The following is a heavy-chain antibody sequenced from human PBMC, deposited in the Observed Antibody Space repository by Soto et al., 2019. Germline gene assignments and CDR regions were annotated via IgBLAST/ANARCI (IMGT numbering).Heavy chain of an antibody. V-gene: IGHV1-18*01. D-gene: IGHD1-1*01. J-gene: IGHJ4*02. CDR3: ARGRYGDY. CDR1: GYGFTTYG. CDR2: ISAHNGNT. Sequence: QVHLVQSGAEEKKPGASVKVSCKGSGYGFTTYGITWVRQAPGQGLEWMAWISAHNGNTNYAQKLQGRVTVTRDTSTSTAYMELRSLRSDDTAVYYCARGRYGDYWGQGPLVTVSS.